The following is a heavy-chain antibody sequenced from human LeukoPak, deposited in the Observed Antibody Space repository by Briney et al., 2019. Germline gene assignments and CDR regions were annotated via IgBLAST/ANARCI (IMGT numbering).Heavy chain of an antibody. CDR3: AKWGDYDILTGYYVSDF. V-gene: IGHV3-48*03. D-gene: IGHD3-9*01. CDR1: GFTFSTYE. Sequence: GGSLRLSCAASGFTFSTYEMNWVRQAPGKGLEWVSHISSGGSTIYYADSVKGRFTISRDNSKNTLYVEMNTLRAEDTAVYYCAKWGDYDILTGYYVSDFWGQGTLVTVSS. CDR2: ISSGGSTI. J-gene: IGHJ4*02.